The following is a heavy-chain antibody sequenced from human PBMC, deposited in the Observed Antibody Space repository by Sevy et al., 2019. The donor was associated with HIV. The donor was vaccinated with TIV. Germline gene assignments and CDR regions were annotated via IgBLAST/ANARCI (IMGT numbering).Heavy chain of an antibody. CDR2: IYYSGST. Sequence: SETLSLTCTVSGGSISSYYWSWIRQPPGKGLEWIGYIYYSGSTNYNPSLKSRVTISVDTSKNQFSLKLSSVTAADTAVYYCARDRGASKSTPHYYYYYAMDVWGQGTTVTVSS. CDR1: GGSISSYY. CDR3: ARDRGASKSTPHYYYYYAMDV. D-gene: IGHD4-4*01. J-gene: IGHJ6*02. V-gene: IGHV4-59*01.